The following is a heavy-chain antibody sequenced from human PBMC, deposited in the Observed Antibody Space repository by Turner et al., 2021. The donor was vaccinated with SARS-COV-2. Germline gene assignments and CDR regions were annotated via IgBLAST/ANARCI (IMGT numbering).Heavy chain of an antibody. CDR1: GYSFTSLW. V-gene: IGHV5-51*03. D-gene: IGHD1-26*01. J-gene: IGHJ4*02. Sequence: EVQLVQSGAEVKKPGESLKISGKGSGYSFTSLWIGWVRQMPGKGLEWMGIIDPGDSDTIYSPSFQCQVTISADKSISTAYLQWSSLKASDTAMYYCATLYSASYLGPFDYLGQGTLVTVSS. CDR3: ATLYSASYLGPFDY. CDR2: IDPGDSDT.